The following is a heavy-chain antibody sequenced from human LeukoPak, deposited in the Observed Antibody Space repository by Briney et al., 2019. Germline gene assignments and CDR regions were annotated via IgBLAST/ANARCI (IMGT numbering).Heavy chain of an antibody. CDR1: GFTFSSYG. Sequence: QPGGSLRLXCAASGFTFSSYGMHWVRQAPGKGLEWVAVIWYDGSNKYYADSVKGRFTISRDNSKNTLYLQMNSLGAEDTAVYFGAKDRGIAAAGLHDYWGQGTLVTVSS. V-gene: IGHV3-33*06. CDR2: IWYDGSNK. CDR3: AKDRGIAAAGLHDY. D-gene: IGHD6-13*01. J-gene: IGHJ4*02.